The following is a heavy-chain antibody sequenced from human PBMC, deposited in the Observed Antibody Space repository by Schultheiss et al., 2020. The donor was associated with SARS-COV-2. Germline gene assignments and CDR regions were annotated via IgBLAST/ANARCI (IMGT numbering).Heavy chain of an antibody. J-gene: IGHJ4*02. V-gene: IGHV5-51*01. CDR3: ARLSLAVAGTIDY. D-gene: IGHD6-19*01. CDR2: IYPGDFDV. Sequence: GESLKISCKGSGYSFTSYWIGWVRQMPGKGLEWMGIIYPGDFDVRYSPSFQGQVTISADKSISTAYLQWSSLKASDTAMYYCARLSLAVAGTIDYWGQGTLVTVSS. CDR1: GYSFTSYW.